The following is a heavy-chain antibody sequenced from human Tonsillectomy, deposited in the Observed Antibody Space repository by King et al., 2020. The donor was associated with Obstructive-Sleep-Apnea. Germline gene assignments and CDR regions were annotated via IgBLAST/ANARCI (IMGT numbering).Heavy chain of an antibody. CDR3: ARDSSGWQQLDY. V-gene: IGHV4-39*07. CDR1: GGSISSSSYY. J-gene: IGHJ4*02. CDR2: IYYSGST. D-gene: IGHD6-19*01. Sequence: QLQESGPGLVKPSETLSLVCNVSGGSISSSSYYWGWIRQPPGKVLEWIGSIYYSGSTYYNPSLKSRITISVDTSKNQFSLKLSSVTAADTAVYFCARDSSGWQQLDYWGQGTLVTVSS.